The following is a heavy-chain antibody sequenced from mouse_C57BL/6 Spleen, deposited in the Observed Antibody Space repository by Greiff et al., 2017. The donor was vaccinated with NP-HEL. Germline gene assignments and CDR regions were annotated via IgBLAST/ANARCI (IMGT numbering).Heavy chain of an antibody. V-gene: IGHV5-17*01. J-gene: IGHJ1*03. CDR2: ISSGSSTI. D-gene: IGHD1-1*01. CDR3: ARKDYGSSSWYWYFDV. CDR1: GFTFSDYG. Sequence: EVKLMESGGGLVKPGGSLKLSCAASGFTFSDYGMHWVRQAPEKGLEWVAYISSGSSTIYYADTVKGRFTISRDNAKNTLFLQMTSLRSEDTAMYYCARKDYGSSSWYWYFDVWGTGTTVTVSS.